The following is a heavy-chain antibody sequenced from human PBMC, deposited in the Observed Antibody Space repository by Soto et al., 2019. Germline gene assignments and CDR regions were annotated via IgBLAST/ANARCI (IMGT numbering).Heavy chain of an antibody. Sequence: EVQLVESGAGVVQPGGSLRLSCTASGFTFNTHWMHWVRKAPGKGLVWVSRIYFDGITTNYADSVKGRLTVSRDNAKNTVYLHVNTLRDEDTAVYYCARGGAMGVDYWGQGTLVTVSS. J-gene: IGHJ4*02. CDR2: IYFDGITT. CDR3: ARGGAMGVDY. CDR1: GFTFNTHW. D-gene: IGHD1-26*01. V-gene: IGHV3-74*01.